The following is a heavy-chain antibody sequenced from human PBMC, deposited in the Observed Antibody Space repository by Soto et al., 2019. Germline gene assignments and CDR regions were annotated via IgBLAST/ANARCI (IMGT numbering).Heavy chain of an antibody. CDR3: ARDLRSDTARVFDY. Sequence: QVQLVQSGAEVKKPGSSVKVSCKASGGTFSSYTISWVRQAPGQGLEWMGRIIPILGIANYAQKFQGRVTITADKSTSTAYMELSSLRSEDTAVYYCARDLRSDTARVFDYWGQGTLVTVSS. J-gene: IGHJ4*02. CDR1: GGTFSSYT. V-gene: IGHV1-69*08. D-gene: IGHD5-18*01. CDR2: IIPILGIA.